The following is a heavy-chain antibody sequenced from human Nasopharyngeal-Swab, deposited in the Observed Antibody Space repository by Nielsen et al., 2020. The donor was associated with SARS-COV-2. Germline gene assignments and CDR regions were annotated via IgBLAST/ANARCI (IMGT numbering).Heavy chain of an antibody. J-gene: IGHJ5*02. CDR1: GFTVSSNY. Sequence: GESLKISCAASGFTVSSNYMSWVRQAPGKGLEWVSVIYSGGSTYYADSVKGRFTISRHSSKNTLYLQMNSLRAEDTAVYYCARERYYYDSSGYPGSNWFDPWGQGTLVTVSS. D-gene: IGHD3-22*01. CDR3: ARERYYYDSSGYPGSNWFDP. V-gene: IGHV3-53*04. CDR2: IYSGGST.